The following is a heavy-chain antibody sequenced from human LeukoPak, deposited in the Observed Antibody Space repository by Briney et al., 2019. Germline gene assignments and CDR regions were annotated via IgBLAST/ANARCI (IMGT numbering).Heavy chain of an antibody. CDR3: GGNFGSSRCSDLDY. D-gene: IGHD2-2*01. V-gene: IGHV3-20*04. CDR2: INWNGGST. Sequence: ETLSLTCTVSGVSISSYYWSWVRQAPGKGLEWVSGINWNGGSTGYADSVKGRFTISRDNAKNSLYLQMNSLRAEDTALYYRGGNFGSSRCSDLDYWGQGNPVNVSS. J-gene: IGHJ4*02. CDR1: GVSISSYY.